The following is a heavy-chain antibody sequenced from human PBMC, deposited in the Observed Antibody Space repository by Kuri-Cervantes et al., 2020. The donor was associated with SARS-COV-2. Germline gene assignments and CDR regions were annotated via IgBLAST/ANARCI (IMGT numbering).Heavy chain of an antibody. CDR1: GGTSSSYT. D-gene: IGHD5-24*01. CDR3: ARGREMATKSMGFDY. CDR2: IIPILGIA. J-gene: IGHJ4*02. V-gene: IGHV1-69*02. Sequence: SVKVSCKASGGTSSSYTISWVRQAPGQGLEWMGRIIPILGIANYAQKFQGRVTITADKSTSTAYMELSSLRSEDTAVYYCARGREMATKSMGFDYWGQGTLVTVSS.